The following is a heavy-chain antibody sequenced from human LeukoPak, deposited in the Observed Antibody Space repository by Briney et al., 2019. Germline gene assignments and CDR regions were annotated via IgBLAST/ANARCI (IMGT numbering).Heavy chain of an antibody. D-gene: IGHD6-6*01. CDR2: ISYDGSNK. CDR3: ARGGSGSSSPIDY. CDR1: GFTFSSYA. J-gene: IGHJ4*02. V-gene: IGHV3-30-3*01. Sequence: GRSLRLSCAASGFTFSSYAMHWVRQAPGKGLEWVAVISYDGSNKYYADSVKGRFTISRDNSKNTLYLQMNSLRAEDTAVYYCARGGSGSSSPIDYWGQGTLVTVSS.